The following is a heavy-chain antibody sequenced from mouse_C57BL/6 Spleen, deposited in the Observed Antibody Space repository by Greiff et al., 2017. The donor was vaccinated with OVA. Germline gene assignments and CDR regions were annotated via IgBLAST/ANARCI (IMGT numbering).Heavy chain of an antibody. J-gene: IGHJ4*01. CDR1: GYTFTSYW. Sequence: QVQLQQPGAELVKPGASLKLSCKASGYTFTSYWMQWVKQRPGQGLAWIGEIDPSNSSTNYNQKFKGKATLTVDTSSSTAYMQLSSLTSEDSAVYYCARGGSYVAMDYWGQGTSVTVSS. CDR2: IDPSNSST. CDR3: ARGGSYVAMDY. D-gene: IGHD1-1*02. V-gene: IGHV1-50*01.